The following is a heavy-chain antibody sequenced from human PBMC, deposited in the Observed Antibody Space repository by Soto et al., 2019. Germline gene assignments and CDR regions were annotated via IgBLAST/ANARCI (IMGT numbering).Heavy chain of an antibody. CDR1: GYTFSSHA. CDR2: ISGSGGST. J-gene: IGHJ5*02. V-gene: IGHV3-23*01. D-gene: IGHD2-15*01. Sequence: GGSLTLFCAASGYTFSSHAMSWVRQAPGKGLEWVSAISGSGGSTYYADSVKGRFTISRDNSKNTLYLQMNSLRAEDTAVYYCAKNGGTVAAENTNGFDPWGQGTLVTVSS. CDR3: AKNGGTVAAENTNGFDP.